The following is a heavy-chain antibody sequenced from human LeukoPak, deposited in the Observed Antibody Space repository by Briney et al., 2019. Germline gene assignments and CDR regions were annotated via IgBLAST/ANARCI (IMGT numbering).Heavy chain of an antibody. D-gene: IGHD1-14*01. CDR3: ARYRRNPYYYGMDV. J-gene: IGHJ6*02. Sequence: PGGSLRLSCAASGFTFSDYYMSWIRQAPGKGLEWVSYISSSGSTINYADSVKGRFTISRDNAKNSLYLQMNSLRAEDTAVYYCARYRRNPYYYGMDVWGQGTTVTVSS. V-gene: IGHV3-11*01. CDR2: ISSSGSTI. CDR1: GFTFSDYY.